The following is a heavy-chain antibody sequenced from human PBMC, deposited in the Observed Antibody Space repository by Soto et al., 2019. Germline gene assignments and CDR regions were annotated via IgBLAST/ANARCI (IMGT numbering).Heavy chain of an antibody. CDR3: AGDTTFLGRYGRDV. CDR1: GYSFTSYW. Sequence: GESLTISCKGSGYSFTSYWISWVRQLPGKGLEWMGRIDPSDSYTNYSPSFQGHVTISADNSISTAYLQWSSLKASDTAMYYCAGDTTFLGRYGRDVWGKESTV. J-gene: IGHJ6*04. D-gene: IGHD1-1*01. V-gene: IGHV5-10-1*01. CDR2: IDPSDSYT.